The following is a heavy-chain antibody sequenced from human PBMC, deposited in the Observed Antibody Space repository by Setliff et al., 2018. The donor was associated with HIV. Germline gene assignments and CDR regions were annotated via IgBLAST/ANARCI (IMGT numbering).Heavy chain of an antibody. Sequence: SETLSLTCTVSGGSISSSDYYWGWIRQPPGRGLEWIGSIYYTGNSYYNPSLKTRLPISIDTSKNQFSLKLNSVTAADTAVYFCARRAVQDASITSSNWFDPWGHGTLVTVSS. CDR1: GGSISSSDYY. V-gene: IGHV4-39*01. D-gene: IGHD2-2*01. CDR3: ARRAVQDASITSSNWFDP. J-gene: IGHJ5*02. CDR2: IYYTGNS.